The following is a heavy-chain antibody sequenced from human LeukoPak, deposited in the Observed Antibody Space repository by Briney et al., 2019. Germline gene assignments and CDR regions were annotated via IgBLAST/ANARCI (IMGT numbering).Heavy chain of an antibody. CDR2: IKEDGSEK. V-gene: IGHV3-7*04. J-gene: IGHJ4*02. CDR3: ARCVVTLPVVDY. D-gene: IGHD4-23*01. Sequence: GGSLRLSCAASGFTFRSYWMSWVRQAPGRGLEWVASIKEDGSEKYYVDSVKGRFTISRDNAKNSLYLQMNSLRADDTAVYYCARCVVTLPVVDYWGQGTLVTVSS. CDR1: GFTFRSYW.